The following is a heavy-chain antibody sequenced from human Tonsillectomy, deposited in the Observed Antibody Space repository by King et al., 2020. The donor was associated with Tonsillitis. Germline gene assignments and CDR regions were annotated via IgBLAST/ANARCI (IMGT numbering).Heavy chain of an antibody. CDR1: GYTFTNYY. D-gene: IGHD4-17*01. J-gene: IGHJ5*02. CDR3: ARDRGGDYSPHRWFAP. Sequence: QLVQSGAEVKKPGTSVKVSCRASGYTFTNYYTHWVRQAPGQGLEYMGWINPKSGATKFALRFQGRVIMTSDTSITTVYMELTNLTSDDTALYYCARDRGGDYSPHRWFAPWGQGALVTVSS. V-gene: IGHV1-2*02. CDR2: INPKSGAT.